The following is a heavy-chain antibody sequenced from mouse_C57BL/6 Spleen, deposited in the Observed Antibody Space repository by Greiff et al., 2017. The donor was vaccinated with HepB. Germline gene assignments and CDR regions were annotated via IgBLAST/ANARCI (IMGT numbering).Heavy chain of an antibody. CDR2: IRLKSDNYAT. CDR1: GFTFSNYW. CDR3: TGIYYYGSSYGY. J-gene: IGHJ2*01. V-gene: IGHV6-3*01. Sequence: EVKLMESGGGLVQPGGSMKLSCVASGFTFSNYWMNWVRQSPEKGLEWVAQIRLKSDNYATHYAESVKGRFTISRDDSKSSVYLQMNNLRAEDTGIYYCTGIYYYGSSYGYWGQGTTLTVSS. D-gene: IGHD1-1*01.